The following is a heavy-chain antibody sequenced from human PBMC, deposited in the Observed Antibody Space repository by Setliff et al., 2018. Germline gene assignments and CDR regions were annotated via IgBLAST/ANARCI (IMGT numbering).Heavy chain of an antibody. J-gene: IGHJ2*01. CDR1: GDSISAAS. D-gene: IGHD6-19*01. CDR3: ARDFISGQQWLIPRRYFDL. CDR2: VYYSGAA. V-gene: IGHV4-59*12. Sequence: PSETLSLTCSVSGDSISAASIMAWIRQPPGKGLEFIGYVYYSGAAKYDPSLKSRVTISVDTSKNQFSLKLSSVTAADTAVYYCARDFISGQQWLIPRRYFDLWGRGTLVTVSS.